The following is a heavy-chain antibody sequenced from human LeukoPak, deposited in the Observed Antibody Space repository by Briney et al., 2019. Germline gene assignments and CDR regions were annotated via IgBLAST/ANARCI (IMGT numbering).Heavy chain of an antibody. D-gene: IGHD3-16*01. Sequence: AGGSLRLSCAASGFTFSSYSMNWVRQAPGKGLEWVSSISSSSSYLYSADAVKGRSTISRDNTKNPLHQKINSLRAENAVDYYAAGGGGGFDYWGQGTLVTVSS. CDR3: AGGGGGFDY. J-gene: IGHJ4*02. CDR1: GFTFSSYS. CDR2: ISSSSSYL. V-gene: IGHV3-21*01.